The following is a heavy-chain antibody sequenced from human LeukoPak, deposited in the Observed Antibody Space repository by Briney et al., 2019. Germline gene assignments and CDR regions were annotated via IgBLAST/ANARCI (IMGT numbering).Heavy chain of an antibody. CDR2: IYYSGST. CDR1: GGSMSSSSNY. V-gene: IGHV4-39*07. J-gene: IGHJ6*03. Sequence: SETLSLTCTVSGGSMSSSSNYWGWIRQPPGKGLEWIGSIYYSGSTYYNPSLKSRVTISVDTSKNQFSLKLSSVTAADTAVYYCARDLRYSSGWSASGMDVWGKGTTVTISS. D-gene: IGHD6-19*01. CDR3: ARDLRYSSGWSASGMDV.